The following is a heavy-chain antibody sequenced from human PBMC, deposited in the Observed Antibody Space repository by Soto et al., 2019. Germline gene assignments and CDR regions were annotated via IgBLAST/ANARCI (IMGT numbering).Heavy chain of an antibody. D-gene: IGHD3-10*01. J-gene: IGHJ6*02. CDR1: GGTFNNYA. CDR2: IIPTFGTG. CDR3: ASFDGTLVRGGRSSPYEMDV. V-gene: IGHV1-69*01. Sequence: QVLLVQSGPEVKKPGSSVKVSCKASGGTFNNYAINWVRQAPGRGLEWMGGIIPTFGTGYHAQDFQGRVTITADESTTTAYMELNSLRSEDTAIYYCASFDGTLVRGGRSSPYEMDVWGQGTTVIVSS.